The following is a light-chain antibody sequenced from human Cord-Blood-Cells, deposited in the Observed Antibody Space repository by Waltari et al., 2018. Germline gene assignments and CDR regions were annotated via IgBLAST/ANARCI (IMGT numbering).Light chain of an antibody. CDR1: QSLLHSNGYNY. CDR2: LGS. V-gene: IGKV2-28*01. CDR3: MQALQTPS. J-gene: IGKJ1*01. Sequence: IVMPQSPLSLPVTPGEPASISCRSSQSLLHSNGYNYLDWYLQKPGQSPQLLIYLGSNRASGVPDRFSGSGAGTDFTLKISRVEAEDVVVYYGMQALQTPSFGQGTKVEIK.